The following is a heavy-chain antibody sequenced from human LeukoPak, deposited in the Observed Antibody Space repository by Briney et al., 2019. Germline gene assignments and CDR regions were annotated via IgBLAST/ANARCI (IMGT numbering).Heavy chain of an antibody. CDR2: INHRGDT. Sequence: KPSETLSLTCAVYGGSFSAYHWSWIRQSPGKGLEWIAEINHRGDTNYNPSVKSRVSISVDTSKNQFSLKVTSLTAADTAVYYCARCPTISETGYFDYWGQGTLVTVSS. J-gene: IGHJ4*03. CDR3: ARCPTISETGYFDY. V-gene: IGHV4-34*01. CDR1: GGSFSAYH. D-gene: IGHD1-1*01.